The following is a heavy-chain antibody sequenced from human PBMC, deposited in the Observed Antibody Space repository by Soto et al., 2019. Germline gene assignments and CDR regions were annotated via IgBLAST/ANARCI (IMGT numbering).Heavy chain of an antibody. CDR1: GFTFSSYG. CDR3: ARVTPQTGTFDY. V-gene: IGHV3-33*01. D-gene: IGHD1-7*01. J-gene: IGHJ4*02. CDR2: IWYDGSNK. Sequence: GGSLRLSCAASGFTFSSYGMHWVRQAPGKGLEWVAVIWYDGSNKYYADSVKGRFTISRDNSKNTLYLQMNSLRAEDTAVYYCARVTPQTGTFDYWGQGTLVTVSS.